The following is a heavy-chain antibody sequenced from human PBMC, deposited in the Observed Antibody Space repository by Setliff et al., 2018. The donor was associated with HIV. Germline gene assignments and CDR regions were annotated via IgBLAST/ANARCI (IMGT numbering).Heavy chain of an antibody. CDR3: TTESFTISGLIITSYFDY. J-gene: IGHJ4*02. D-gene: IGHD3-10*01. Sequence: GASVKVSCKVSADTFSNYAINWVRHAPGQGLEWMGGIIAMLATANYAQKFKGRVTITADESTSTAYMELSSLKTEDTAVYYCTTESFTISGLIITSYFDYWGQGTLVTVS. V-gene: IGHV1-69*13. CDR1: ADTFSNYA. CDR2: IIAMLATA.